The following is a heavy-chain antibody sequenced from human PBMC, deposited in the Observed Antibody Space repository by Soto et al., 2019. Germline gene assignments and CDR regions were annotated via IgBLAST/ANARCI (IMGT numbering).Heavy chain of an antibody. CDR2: IYYSGST. Sequence: SETLSLTCTVSGGSISSSSYYWGWIRQPPGKGLEWIGSIYYSGSTYYNPSLKSRVTISVDTSKNQFSLKLSSVTAADTAVYYCARHYDYIWGSHSIVDAFDIWGQGTMVTVSS. J-gene: IGHJ3*02. CDR3: ARHYDYIWGSHSIVDAFDI. CDR1: GGSISSSSYY. V-gene: IGHV4-39*01. D-gene: IGHD3-16*01.